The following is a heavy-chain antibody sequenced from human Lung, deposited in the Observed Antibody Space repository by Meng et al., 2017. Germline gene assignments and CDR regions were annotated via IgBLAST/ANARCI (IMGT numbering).Heavy chain of an antibody. J-gene: IGHJ4*02. Sequence: HVQPVQAGPEVKKHGASVKVSCKASDYTFTGYGVSWVRQAPGQGLEGMAWLGAHDGDTSHAPKFQGRVTVSADRPTATAYMELRSLRSDDTAVYYCARGTPGRSYSDYWGQGTLVTVSS. CDR2: LGAHDGDT. CDR3: ARGTPGRSYSDY. CDR1: DYTFTGYG. V-gene: IGHV1-18*01. D-gene: IGHD3-10*01.